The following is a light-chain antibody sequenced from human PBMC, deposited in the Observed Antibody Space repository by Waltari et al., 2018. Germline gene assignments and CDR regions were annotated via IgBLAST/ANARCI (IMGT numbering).Light chain of an antibody. V-gene: IGLV3-1*01. CDR1: GLVDKL. CDR2: QND. J-gene: IGLJ1*01. CDR3: HAWDKTRGV. Sequence: SFELNQAPSVSVSPGQTATISCSGDGLVDKLICWFQQQPGQSPILVMFQNDRRPSGVPERFSGSRSGDTATLTISGTQAMDEADYYCHAWDKTRGVFGGGTKVSVL.